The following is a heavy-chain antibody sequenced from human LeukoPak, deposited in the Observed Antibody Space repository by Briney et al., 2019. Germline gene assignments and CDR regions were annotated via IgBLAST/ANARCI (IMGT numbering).Heavy chain of an antibody. CDR2: IYPSESST. D-gene: IGHD1-14*01. CDR3: GRAGFDY. Sequence: TXXWXXXVXXVPGKGVGWVGMIYPSESSTIYSPSFQGQVNISDDESISTAYLQWSSLKASDSAIYYCGRAGFDYWGQGTLVTVSS. J-gene: IGHJ4*02. CDR1: TXXW. V-gene: IGHV5-51*01.